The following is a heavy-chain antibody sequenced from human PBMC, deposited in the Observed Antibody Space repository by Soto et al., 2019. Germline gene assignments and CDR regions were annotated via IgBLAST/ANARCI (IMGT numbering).Heavy chain of an antibody. J-gene: IGHJ4*02. CDR1: GFTLSRYT. D-gene: IGHD3-22*01. Sequence: GGSLRLSCAAFGFTLSRYTMHWVRQAPGKGMEWVALNSWDGGTSAYADSVKGRFTVSRDNKKSFLYLQMDSLRPDDTALYYCVKDGDNTGYYFTYYFDHWGQGAPVTVSS. CDR3: VKDGDNTGYYFTYYFDH. V-gene: IGHV3-43*01. CDR2: NSWDGGTS.